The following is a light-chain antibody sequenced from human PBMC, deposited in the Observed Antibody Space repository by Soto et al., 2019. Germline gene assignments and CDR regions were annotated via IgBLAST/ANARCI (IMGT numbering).Light chain of an antibody. Sequence: DIQMTRSPSSLSASVGDRVTITCRASQHISSHLNWYQKKSGEAPKLLIYAASSLQGGVPSRFSGSGSGTEFTLTISSLQPEDFATYHCQQSYATPLTFGGGSKIDIK. V-gene: IGKV1-39*01. CDR2: AAS. CDR3: QQSYATPLT. J-gene: IGKJ4*01. CDR1: QHISSH.